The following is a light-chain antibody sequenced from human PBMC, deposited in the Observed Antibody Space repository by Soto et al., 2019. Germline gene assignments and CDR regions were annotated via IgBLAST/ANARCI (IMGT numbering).Light chain of an antibody. J-gene: IGLJ1*01. CDR2: AVS. CDR1: SSDVGLYDY. CDR3: SSNTSDTSYV. Sequence: SVLTQPASVSGSPGQSITISCTGTSSDVGLYDYVSWYQQHPGKAPQLMIYAVSNRPSGVSNRFSASKSGNTASLFISGLQAEDVADYYCSSNTSDTSYVFGSRTKVTVL. V-gene: IGLV2-14*01.